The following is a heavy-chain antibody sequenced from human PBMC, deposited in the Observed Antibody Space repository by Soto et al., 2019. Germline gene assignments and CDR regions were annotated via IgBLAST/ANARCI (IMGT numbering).Heavy chain of an antibody. CDR2: IFSNDEK. V-gene: IGHV2-26*01. D-gene: IGHD3-16*01. J-gene: IGHJ6*04. CDR3: ARILRHTSPYSYGRDV. Sequence: SGPTLVNPTETLTLTCTVSGFSLSNARMGVSWIRQPPGKALEWLAHIFSNDEKSYSTSLKSRLTISKDTSKSQVVLTMTNMDHVDTAKYYCARILRHTSPYSYGRDVWGKGTRFT. CDR1: GFSLSNARMG.